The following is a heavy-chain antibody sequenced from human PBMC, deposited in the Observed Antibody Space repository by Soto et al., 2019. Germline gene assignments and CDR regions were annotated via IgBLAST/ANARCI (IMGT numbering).Heavy chain of an antibody. Sequence: PSETLSLTCTVSGGSVSSGSYYWSWIRQPPGKGLEWIGYIYYSGSTKYNPSLKSRVTISVDTSKNQFSLKLSSVTAADTAVYYCATPYDRSDYYLYWGQGTLVTVS. V-gene: IGHV4-61*01. J-gene: IGHJ4*02. CDR1: GGSVSSGSYY. CDR2: IYYSGST. CDR3: ATPYDRSDYYLY. D-gene: IGHD3-22*01.